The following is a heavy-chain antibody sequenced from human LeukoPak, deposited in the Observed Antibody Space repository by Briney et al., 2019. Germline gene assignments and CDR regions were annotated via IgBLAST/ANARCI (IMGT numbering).Heavy chain of an antibody. CDR1: GFTFDDYG. Sequence: GGSLRLSCAASGFTFDDYGMSWVRQVPGKGLEWVSGINWNGGSTGYADSVKGRFTISRDNAKNSLYLQMSSLRAEDTALYYCARGRRWRGSGSFSDAFDIWGQGTMVTVSS. V-gene: IGHV3-20*04. J-gene: IGHJ3*02. D-gene: IGHD3-10*01. CDR2: INWNGGST. CDR3: ARGRRWRGSGSFSDAFDI.